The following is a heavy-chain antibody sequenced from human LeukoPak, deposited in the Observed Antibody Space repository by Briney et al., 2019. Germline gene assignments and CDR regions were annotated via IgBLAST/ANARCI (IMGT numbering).Heavy chain of an antibody. D-gene: IGHD3-16*02. CDR3: ARDKARGGGVISWGY. V-gene: IGHV1-69*13. J-gene: IGHJ4*02. CDR2: IIPIFGTA. CDR1: GGTFSSYA. Sequence: ASVKVSCKASGGTFSSYAISWVRQAPGQGLEWMGGIIPIFGTANYAQKFQGRVTITADESTSTAYMELSSLRSDDTAVYYCARDKARGGGVISWGYWGQGTLVTVSS.